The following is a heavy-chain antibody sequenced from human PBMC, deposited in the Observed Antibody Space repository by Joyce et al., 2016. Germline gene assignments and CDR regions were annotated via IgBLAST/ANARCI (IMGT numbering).Heavy chain of an antibody. V-gene: IGHV4-34*01. Sequence: QVQLQQWGAGLLKPSETLSLTCAVYGGSFSGYYWSWIRQPPGKGLEGIGEINHSGSTNYNPSLKSRVTISVDTSKNQFPLKLSSVTAADTAVYYCARGPRSNWGLVWFDPWGQGTLVTVSS. CDR2: INHSGST. CDR3: ARGPRSNWGLVWFDP. D-gene: IGHD7-27*01. J-gene: IGHJ5*02. CDR1: GGSFSGYY.